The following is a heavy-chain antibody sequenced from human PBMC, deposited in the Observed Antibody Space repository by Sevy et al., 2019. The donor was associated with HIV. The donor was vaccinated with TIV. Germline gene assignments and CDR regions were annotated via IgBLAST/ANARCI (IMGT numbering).Heavy chain of an antibody. V-gene: IGHV1-46*01. J-gene: IGHJ4*02. CDR2: INPSGGST. CDR3: ARDLTIFGVIPDY. D-gene: IGHD3-3*01. CDR1: GYTFSSYY. Sequence: ASVKLSCKASGYTFSSYYMHWVRQAPGQGLEWMGIINPSGGSTSYAQKFQGRVTMTRDTSTSTVYMELSSLRSEDMAIYYCARDLTIFGVIPDYWGQGTLVTVSS.